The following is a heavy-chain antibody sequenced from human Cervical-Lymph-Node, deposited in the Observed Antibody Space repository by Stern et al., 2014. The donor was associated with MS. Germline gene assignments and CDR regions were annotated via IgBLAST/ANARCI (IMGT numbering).Heavy chain of an antibody. CDR1: GDSISGGGYY. CDR3: ARRATYNEWKQIGGGWFDP. Sequence: MQLVESGPGLVKPSQTLSLTCTVSGDSISGGGYYWSWIRQQPGKGLAWIGHIYYSGNTYYNPSLKSRVTMSVDTSNNQFSLRLRSVTAADTAVYYCARRATYNEWKQIGGGWFDPWGQGTLVTVSS. CDR2: IYYSGNT. D-gene: IGHD5-18*01. V-gene: IGHV4-31*03. J-gene: IGHJ5*02.